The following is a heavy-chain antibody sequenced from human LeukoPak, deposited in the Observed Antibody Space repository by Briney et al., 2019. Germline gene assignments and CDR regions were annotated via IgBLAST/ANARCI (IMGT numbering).Heavy chain of an antibody. J-gene: IGHJ6*02. CDR3: AREGIAAADNYYGMDV. CDR2: ISAYNGNT. CDR1: GHTFTGYD. D-gene: IGHD6-13*01. Sequence: ASVKVSCKASGHTFTGYDINWVRQATGQGLEWMGWISAYNGNTNYAQKLQGRVTMTTDTSTSTAYMELRSLRSDDTAVYYCAREGIAAADNYYGMDVWGQGTTVTVSS. V-gene: IGHV1-18*01.